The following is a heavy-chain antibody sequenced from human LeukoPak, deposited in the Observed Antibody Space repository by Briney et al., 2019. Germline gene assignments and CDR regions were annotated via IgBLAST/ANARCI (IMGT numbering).Heavy chain of an antibody. CDR2: TYYRSKWYN. V-gene: IGHV6-1*01. Sequence: SQTLSLTCAISGDSVSSNSAAWNWIRQSPSRGLEWLGRTYYRSKWYNDYAVSVKSRITINPDTSKNQFSLQLNSVTPEDTAVYYCARDLFPITGTTNYNYYGMDVWGQGTTVTVSS. J-gene: IGHJ6*02. CDR1: GDSVSSNSAA. D-gene: IGHD1-7*01. CDR3: ARDLFPITGTTNYNYYGMDV.